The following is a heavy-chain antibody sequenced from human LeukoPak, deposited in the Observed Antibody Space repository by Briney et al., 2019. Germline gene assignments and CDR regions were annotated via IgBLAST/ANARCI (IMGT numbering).Heavy chain of an antibody. D-gene: IGHD6-13*01. CDR2: IYYSGST. Sequence: NPSETLSLTCAVSGGSISSGGYSWSWIRQPPGKGLEWIGYIYYSGSTNYNPSLKSRVTISVDTSKNQFSLKLSSVTAADTAVYYCARDREYGSSWVYWGQGTLVTVSS. V-gene: IGHV4-61*08. CDR3: ARDREYGSSWVY. J-gene: IGHJ4*02. CDR1: GGSISSGGYS.